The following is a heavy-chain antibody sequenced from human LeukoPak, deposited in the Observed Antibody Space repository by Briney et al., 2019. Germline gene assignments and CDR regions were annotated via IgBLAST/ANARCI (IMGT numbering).Heavy chain of an antibody. CDR3: ARAGGVPYAFDI. CDR2: ISSSSSYI. D-gene: IGHD3-16*01. Sequence: GGSLRLSCAASGFTFSSYSMNWVRQAPGKGLEWVSSISSSSSYIYYADSVKGRFTISRDNAKNSLYLQMNSLRAEDTAVYYCARAGGVPYAFDIWGQGTMVTLSS. V-gene: IGHV3-21*01. CDR1: GFTFSSYS. J-gene: IGHJ3*02.